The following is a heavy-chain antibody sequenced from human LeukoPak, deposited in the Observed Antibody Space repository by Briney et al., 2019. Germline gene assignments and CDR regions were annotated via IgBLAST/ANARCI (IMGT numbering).Heavy chain of an antibody. CDR3: ARGRKYVATIIN. J-gene: IGHJ4*02. CDR2: INHSGST. CDR1: GGSFSGYY. D-gene: IGHD5-24*01. V-gene: IGHV4-34*01. Sequence: SETLSLTCAVYGGSFSGYYWSWIRQPPGKGLEWIGEINHSGSTNYNPSLKSRVSISVDTSKNQFSLKLSSVTAADTAVYYCARGRKYVATIINWGQGTLVTVSS.